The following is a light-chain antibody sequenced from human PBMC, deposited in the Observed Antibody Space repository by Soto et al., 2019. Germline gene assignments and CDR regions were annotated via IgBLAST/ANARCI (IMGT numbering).Light chain of an antibody. Sequence: IQLTQSPSSLSASGGDSVAITCRASQGIRSALAWYQQTPGRAPKLLIYDASTLESGVRLRFSGSRSGTDFTLNVSSLQPEELATYYCQQFDDYTFTFGPGTKVDIK. CDR3: QQFDDYTFT. CDR2: DAS. V-gene: IGKV1D-13*01. CDR1: QGIRSA. J-gene: IGKJ3*01.